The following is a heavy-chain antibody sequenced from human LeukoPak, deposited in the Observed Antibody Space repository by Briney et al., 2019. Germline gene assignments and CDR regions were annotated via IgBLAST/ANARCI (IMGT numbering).Heavy chain of an antibody. CDR1: GFTSYY. CDR2: INPSGGST. J-gene: IGHJ5*02. V-gene: IGHV1-46*01. Sequence: ASVKVSCKAFGFTSYYMHWVRQAPGQGLEWMGIINPSGGSTIYAQKFQGRVTMTRDTSTSTVYMELSSLRSEDTAVYYCARDAPSAATNWFDPWGQGTLVTVSS. D-gene: IGHD2-15*01. CDR3: ARDAPSAATNWFDP.